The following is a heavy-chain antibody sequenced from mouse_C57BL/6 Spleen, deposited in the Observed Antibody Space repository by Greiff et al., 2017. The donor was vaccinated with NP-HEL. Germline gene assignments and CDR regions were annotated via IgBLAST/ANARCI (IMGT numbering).Heavy chain of an antibody. D-gene: IGHD1-1*01. CDR3: ARRDYYGSSYESAMDY. Sequence: VQLQQSGPELVKPGASVKISCKASGYSFTGYYMNWVKQSPEKSLEWIGEINPSTGGTTYNQKFKAKATLTVDKSSSTAYMQLKSLTSEESAVYYWARRDYYGSSYESAMDYWGQGTSVTVSS. CDR1: GYSFTGYY. V-gene: IGHV1-42*01. CDR2: INPSTGGT. J-gene: IGHJ4*01.